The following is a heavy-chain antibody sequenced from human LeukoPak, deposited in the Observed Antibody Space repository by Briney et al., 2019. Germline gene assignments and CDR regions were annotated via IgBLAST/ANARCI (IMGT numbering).Heavy chain of an antibody. V-gene: IGHV3-64*01. CDR3: ARVYSSSWYDAFDI. J-gene: IGHJ3*02. Sequence: PGGSLRLSCAASGFTFSNYAMHWVRQAPGKGLEYVSAISSNGGSTYYANSVKGRFTISRDNSKNTLYLQMGSLRAEDMAVYYCARVYSSSWYDAFDIWGQGTMVAVSS. CDR2: ISSNGGST. CDR1: GFTFSNYA. D-gene: IGHD6-13*01.